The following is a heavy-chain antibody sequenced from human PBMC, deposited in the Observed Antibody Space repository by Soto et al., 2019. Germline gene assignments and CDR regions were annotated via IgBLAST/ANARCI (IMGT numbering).Heavy chain of an antibody. CDR3: VRRHYSRSGLHDS. V-gene: IGHV5-51*01. Sequence: GEALKISGKGYGYDFANFWIGWVRQVSGKGLEWMGIIHPSDSDVQYSPSFQGQVTISVDKSVTTAYLQWSNLQASDSAMYYCVRRHYSRSGLHDSWGQGTLVPVSS. CDR2: IHPSDSDV. D-gene: IGHD3-10*01. CDR1: GYDFANFW. J-gene: IGHJ1*01.